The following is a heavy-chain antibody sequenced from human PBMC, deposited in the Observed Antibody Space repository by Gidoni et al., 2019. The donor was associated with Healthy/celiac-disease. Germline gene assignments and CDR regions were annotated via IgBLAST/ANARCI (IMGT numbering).Heavy chain of an antibody. Sequence: QVQLVQSGAEVKKPGASVKVSCKASGYTFTGYYMHWVRQATGQGLEWMGRINPNSGGKNYAQKFQGRVTMTRDTSISTAYMELSRLRSDDTAVYYCARDSDTIFGVVMYGMDVWGQGDHGHRLL. CDR3: ARDSDTIFGVVMYGMDV. V-gene: IGHV1-2*06. CDR2: INPNSGGK. CDR1: GYTFTGYY. D-gene: IGHD3-3*01. J-gene: IGHJ6*02.